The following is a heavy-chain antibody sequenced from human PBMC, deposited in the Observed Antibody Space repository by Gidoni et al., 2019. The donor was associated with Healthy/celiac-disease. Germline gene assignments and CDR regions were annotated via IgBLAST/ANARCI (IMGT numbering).Heavy chain of an antibody. CDR1: GASFSVYY. J-gene: IGHJ6*02. V-gene: IGHV4-34*01. D-gene: IGHD4-4*01. CDR3: ARGRMTTVTHGRYYYYYGMDV. Sequence: QVQLQQWGAGLLQPSETLSLTCAVYGASFSVYYWSWIRQPPGKGLEWIGEINHSGSTNYNPYLKSRVTISVDTSKNQFSLKLSSVTAAETAVYYCARGRMTTVTHGRYYYYYGMDVWGQGTTVTVSS. CDR2: INHSGST.